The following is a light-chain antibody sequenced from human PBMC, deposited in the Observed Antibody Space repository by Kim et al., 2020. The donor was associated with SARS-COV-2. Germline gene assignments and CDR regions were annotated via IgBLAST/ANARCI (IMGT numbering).Light chain of an antibody. Sequence: SLSPGERATLPCRASQSVSSYLAWYQQKPGQAPRLLIYAASNRATGIPARFSGSGSGTDFTLTISSLEPEDFAVYYCQQRSNWPSFGPGTKVDIK. CDR2: AAS. J-gene: IGKJ3*01. CDR3: QQRSNWPS. CDR1: QSVSSY. V-gene: IGKV3-11*01.